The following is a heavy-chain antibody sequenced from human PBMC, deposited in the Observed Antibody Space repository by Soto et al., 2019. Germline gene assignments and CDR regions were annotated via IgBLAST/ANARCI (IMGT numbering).Heavy chain of an antibody. J-gene: IGHJ4*02. D-gene: IGHD3-10*01. Sequence: PGGSLRLSCAASGFTFSSYAMSWVRQAPGKGLEWVSAISGSGGSTYYADSVKGRFTISRDNSKNTLYLQMNSLRAEDTAVYYCAASMVRGVISEFDYWGQGTLVTVSS. CDR1: GFTFSSYA. V-gene: IGHV3-23*01. CDR3: AASMVRGVISEFDY. CDR2: ISGSGGST.